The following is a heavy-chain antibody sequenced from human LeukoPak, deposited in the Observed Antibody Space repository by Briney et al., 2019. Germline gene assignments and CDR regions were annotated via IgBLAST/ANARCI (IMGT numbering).Heavy chain of an antibody. J-gene: IGHJ4*02. V-gene: IGHV3-74*01. CDR3: ASESSGLDY. Sequence: GGSLTLSCAASGFTFSSYWVHWVRQAPGKGLVWVSRVNSDGSTTTYADSVKGRFTISRDNAKNTLYLQMNSLRDEDTAVYYCASESSGLDYWGERWLLTVSS. D-gene: IGHD6-19*01. CDR2: VNSDGSTT. CDR1: GFTFSSYW.